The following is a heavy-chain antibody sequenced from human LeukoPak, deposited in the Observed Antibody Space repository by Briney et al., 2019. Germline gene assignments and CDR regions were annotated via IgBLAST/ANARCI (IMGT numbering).Heavy chain of an antibody. J-gene: IGHJ6*03. V-gene: IGHV1-8*03. CDR1: GYTFTGYY. Sequence: ASVKVSCKASGYTFTGYYMHWVRQATGQGLEWMGWMNPNSGNTGYAQKFQGRVTITRNTSISTAYMELSSLRSEDTAVYYCARGLYTAMVTGSDYYYYMDVWGKGTTVTVSS. CDR2: MNPNSGNT. D-gene: IGHD5-18*01. CDR3: ARGLYTAMVTGSDYYYYMDV.